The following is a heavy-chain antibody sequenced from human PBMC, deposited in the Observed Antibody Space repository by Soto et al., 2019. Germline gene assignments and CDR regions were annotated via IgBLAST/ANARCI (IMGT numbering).Heavy chain of an antibody. J-gene: IGHJ4*02. D-gene: IGHD3-9*01. Sequence: GGSLRLSCAASGFTFSSYAMHWVRQAPGKGLEWVAVISYDGSNKYYADSVKGRFTISRDNSKNTLYLQMNSLRAEDTAVYYCARAKHYDILTGFPDYWGQGTLVTVSS. CDR1: GFTFSSYA. CDR2: ISYDGSNK. CDR3: ARAKHYDILTGFPDY. V-gene: IGHV3-30*04.